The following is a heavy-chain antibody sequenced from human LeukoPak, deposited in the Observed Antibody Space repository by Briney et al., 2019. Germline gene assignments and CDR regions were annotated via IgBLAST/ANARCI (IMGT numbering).Heavy chain of an antibody. J-gene: IGHJ4*02. CDR2: TNHSGST. Sequence: SETLSLTCAVYGGSFSGYYWSWIRQPPGKGLEWIGETNHSGSTNYNPSLKSRVTISVDTSKNQFSLKLSSVTAADTAVYYCARGRFHSGSYYLDYWGQGTLVTVSS. D-gene: IGHD3-10*01. V-gene: IGHV4-34*01. CDR3: ARGRFHSGSYYLDY. CDR1: GGSFSGYY.